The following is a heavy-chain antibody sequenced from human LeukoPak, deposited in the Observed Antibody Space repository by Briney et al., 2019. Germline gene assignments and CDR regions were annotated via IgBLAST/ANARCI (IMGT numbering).Heavy chain of an antibody. CDR3: AKGERHEHYSYGYVYDY. CDR1: GFTFSSYA. V-gene: IGHV3-30*18. J-gene: IGHJ4*02. CDR2: ISYDGSNK. Sequence: GGSLRLSCAASGFTFSSYAMSWVRQAPGKGLEWVVVISYDGSNKYYADSVKGRFTISRDNSKNTLYLQMNSLRAEDTAVYYCAKGERHEHYSYGYVYDYWGQGTLVTVSS. D-gene: IGHD5-18*01.